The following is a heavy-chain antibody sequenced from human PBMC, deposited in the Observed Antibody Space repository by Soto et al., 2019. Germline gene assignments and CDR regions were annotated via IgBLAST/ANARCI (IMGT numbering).Heavy chain of an antibody. Sequence: QVQLVESGGGVVQPGRSLRLSCAASGFTFSSYGMHWVRQAPGKGLEWVAVISYDGSNKYYADSVKGRFTISRANSKNTLYLQMKSLRAEDTAVYYCAKGDYYGLGSHKKKYYYYYMDVWGKGTTVTVSS. D-gene: IGHD3-10*01. V-gene: IGHV3-30*18. J-gene: IGHJ6*03. CDR1: GFTFSSYG. CDR3: AKGDYYGLGSHKKKYYYYYMDV. CDR2: ISYDGSNK.